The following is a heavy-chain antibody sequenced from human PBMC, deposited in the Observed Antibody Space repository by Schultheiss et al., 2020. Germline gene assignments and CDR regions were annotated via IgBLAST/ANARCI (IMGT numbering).Heavy chain of an antibody. CDR2: ISAYNGNT. Sequence: ASVKVSCKASGYTFTGYYMHWVRQAPGQGLEWMGWISAYNGNTNYAQKLQGRVTMTRDTSTSTVYMELSSLRSEDTAVYYCAREASYGYGYWGQGTLVTVSS. CDR3: AREASYGYGY. J-gene: IGHJ4*02. V-gene: IGHV1-18*04. CDR1: GYTFTGYY. D-gene: IGHD5-18*01.